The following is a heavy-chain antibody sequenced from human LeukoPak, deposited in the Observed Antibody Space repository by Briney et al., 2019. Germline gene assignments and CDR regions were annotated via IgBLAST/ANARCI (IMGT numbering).Heavy chain of an antibody. V-gene: IGHV1-69*04. J-gene: IGHJ6*02. CDR3: ARDLQSTIFGVVEWYGMDV. Sequence: GASVKVSCKASGGTFSSYAISWVRQAPGQGLEWMGRIIPILGIANYAQKFQGRATITADKSTSTAYMELSSLRSEDTAVYYCARDLQSTIFGVVEWYGMDVWGQGTTVTVSS. CDR1: GGTFSSYA. CDR2: IIPILGIA. D-gene: IGHD3-3*01.